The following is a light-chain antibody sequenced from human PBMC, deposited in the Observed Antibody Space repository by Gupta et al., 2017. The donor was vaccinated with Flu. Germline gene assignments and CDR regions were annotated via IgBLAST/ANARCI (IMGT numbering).Light chain of an antibody. J-gene: IGLJ2*01. Sequence: QSALTQPASVSGSPGQSITISCTGTSSDVGSYNLVSWYPQHPGKAPKLMIYEGSKRPSGGSTRFSAYNSGTQASLKMAGLEAEDYDDYSCRSSSLVFGGGTNLRVL. CDR1: SSDVGSYNL. V-gene: IGLV2-14*02. CDR2: EGS. CDR3: RSSSLV.